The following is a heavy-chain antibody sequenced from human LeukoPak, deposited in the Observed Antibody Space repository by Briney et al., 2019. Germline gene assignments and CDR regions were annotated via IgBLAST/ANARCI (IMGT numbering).Heavy chain of an antibody. CDR1: EFTFRSYD. D-gene: IGHD3-16*01. V-gene: IGHV3-30*18. Sequence: GGSLRLSCVASEFTFRSYDMHWVRQAPGKGLEWVAVISYDGSKDYADSVKGRFTISRDNTKNTLFLQMNSLRAEDTAVYYCAKEVRGDAFDIWGQGAMVTVSS. CDR3: AKEVRGDAFDI. J-gene: IGHJ3*02. CDR2: ISYDGSK.